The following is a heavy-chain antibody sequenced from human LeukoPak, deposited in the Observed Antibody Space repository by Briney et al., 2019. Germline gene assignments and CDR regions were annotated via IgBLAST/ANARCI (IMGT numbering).Heavy chain of an antibody. Sequence: GGSLRLSCAASGFIFSSYSMNWVRQAPRKGLEWISYINSRSTIIKVAASVKGRIIISRDNGKNSLYLELNSLRAEDTALYYCAREGIGYYIDGWGKGATVIVSS. V-gene: IGHV3-48*01. CDR1: GFIFSSYS. CDR2: INSRSTII. CDR3: AREGIGYYIDG. D-gene: IGHD2-15*01. J-gene: IGHJ6*03.